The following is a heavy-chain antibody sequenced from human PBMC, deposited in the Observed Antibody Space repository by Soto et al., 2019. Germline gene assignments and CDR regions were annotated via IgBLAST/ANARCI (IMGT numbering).Heavy chain of an antibody. V-gene: IGHV1-18*01. D-gene: IGHD3-10*01. J-gene: IGHJ6*03. CDR1: GYTFTSYG. CDR3: ARLMVRGVSLTSYYMDV. Sequence: QVQLVQSGAEVKKPGASVKVSCKASGYTFTSYGISWVRQAPGQGLEWMGWISAYNGNTNYAQKLQGRVTMTTDTSTSTAYMELRSLSSDDTAVYYCARLMVRGVSLTSYYMDVWGKGTTVTVSS. CDR2: ISAYNGNT.